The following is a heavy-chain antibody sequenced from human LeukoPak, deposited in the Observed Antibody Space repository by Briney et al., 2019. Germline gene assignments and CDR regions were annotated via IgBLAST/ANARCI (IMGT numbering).Heavy chain of an antibody. CDR2: IYSGGST. J-gene: IGHJ4*02. Sequence: GGSLRLSCAASGFTVSSNYMSWVRQAPGKGLEWVSVIYSGGSTYYADSVKGRFTISRDNSKNTLYLQMNSPRAEDTAVYYCASGIAAAYYFDYWGQGTLVTVSS. V-gene: IGHV3-53*01. D-gene: IGHD6-13*01. CDR3: ASGIAAAYYFDY. CDR1: GFTVSSNY.